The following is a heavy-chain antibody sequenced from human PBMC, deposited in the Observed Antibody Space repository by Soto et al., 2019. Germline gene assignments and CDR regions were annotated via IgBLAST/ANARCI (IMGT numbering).Heavy chain of an antibody. CDR3: VRGGGGGLFEH. CDR2: ISPKSTFR. J-gene: IGHJ4*02. D-gene: IGHD2-21*01. Sequence: PRLTCATSGFPFNDYYMTWIRQAPGKGLEWLSHISPKSTFRNYADSVKGRFTISRDNTESSLFLQMNSLGVDDTAVYSCVRGGGGGLFEHWGQGVLVTVSS. CDR1: GFPFNDYY. V-gene: IGHV3-11*06.